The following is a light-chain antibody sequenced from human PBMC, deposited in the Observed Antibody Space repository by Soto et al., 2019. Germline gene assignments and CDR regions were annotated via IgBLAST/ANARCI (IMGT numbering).Light chain of an antibody. CDR2: GAS. Sequence: ENVLTQSPGTLSLSPGERAILSCRAGQSVGNNYLGWFQQKLGQAPRLLIYGASNRATGIPDRFSGSGSGTDFTLTISRLEPEDFAVYYCQQYARSPLTFGGGTRVEIK. CDR3: QQYARSPLT. J-gene: IGKJ4*01. CDR1: QSVGNNY. V-gene: IGKV3-20*01.